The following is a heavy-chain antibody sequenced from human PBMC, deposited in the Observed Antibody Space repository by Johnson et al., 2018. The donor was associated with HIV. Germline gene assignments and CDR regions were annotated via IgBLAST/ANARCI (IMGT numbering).Heavy chain of an antibody. CDR3: ARDLHYYGRDDAFDI. CDR2: ISYDGSNK. CDR1: GFTFKSYS. V-gene: IGHV3-30*03. D-gene: IGHD3-10*01. Sequence: QVQLVESGGGVVQPGRSLRLSCAASGFTFKSYSMHWVRQAPGKGLEWMAVISYDGSNKFYADSLKGRFSIPRDNSNNTLYLQMNSLRPEDTAVYYCARDLHYYGRDDAFDIWGQGTMVTVSS. J-gene: IGHJ3*02.